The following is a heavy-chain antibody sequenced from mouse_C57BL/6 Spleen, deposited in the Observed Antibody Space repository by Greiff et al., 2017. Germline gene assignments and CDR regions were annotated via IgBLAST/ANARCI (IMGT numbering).Heavy chain of an antibody. CDR1: GYAFSSYW. CDR3: ARKVGRLEIAY. J-gene: IGHJ2*01. Sequence: QVTLKESGAELVKPGASVKISCKASGYAFSSYWMNWVKQRPGQGLEWIGQIYPGDGDTNYNGKFKGKATLTVDKSSSTSYMQLSSLTSEDSAVYFCARKVGRLEIAYWGQGTTLTVSS. V-gene: IGHV1-80*01. D-gene: IGHD1-3*01. CDR2: IYPGDGDT.